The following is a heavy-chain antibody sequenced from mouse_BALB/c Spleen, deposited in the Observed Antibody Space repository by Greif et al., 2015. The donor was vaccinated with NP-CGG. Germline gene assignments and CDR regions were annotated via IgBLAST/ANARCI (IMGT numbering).Heavy chain of an antibody. D-gene: IGHD3-3*01. J-gene: IGHJ2*01. Sequence: EVKVVESGGGLVQPGGSMKLSCVASGFTFSNYWMNWVRQSPEKGLEWVAEIRLKSNNYATHYAESVKGRFTISRDDSKSSVYLQMNNLRAGDTGIYYCTGQDYWGQGTALTVSS. V-gene: IGHV6-6*02. CDR1: GFTFSNYW. CDR2: IRLKSNNYAT. CDR3: TGQDY.